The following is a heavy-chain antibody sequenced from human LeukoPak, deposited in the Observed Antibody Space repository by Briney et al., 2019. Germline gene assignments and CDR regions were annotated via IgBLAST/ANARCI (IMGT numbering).Heavy chain of an antibody. V-gene: IGHV3-33*01. Sequence: PGRSLRLSCAASGFTFSSYGMHWVRQAPGKGLEWVAVIWYDGSNKYYADSVKGRFTISRDNSKNTLYLQMNSLRAEDTAVYYCAREGGYSYGAPDYWGQGTLVTVSS. CDR1: GFTFSSYG. CDR2: IWYDGSNK. CDR3: AREGGYSYGAPDY. J-gene: IGHJ4*02. D-gene: IGHD5-18*01.